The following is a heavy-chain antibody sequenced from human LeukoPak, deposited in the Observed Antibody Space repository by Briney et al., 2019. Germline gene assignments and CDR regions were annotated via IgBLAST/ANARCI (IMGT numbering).Heavy chain of an antibody. J-gene: IGHJ5*02. CDR3: ARVSPGIAAAGNLAWFDP. D-gene: IGHD6-13*01. CDR2: INPNSGGT. CDR1: GYTFTGYY. Sequence: ASVKVSCKASGYTFTGYYMHWVRQAPGQGLEWMGWINPNSGGTNYAQKFQGRVTMTRDTSISTAYMELSRLRSDDTAVYYCARVSPGIAAAGNLAWFDPWGQGTLVTVSS. V-gene: IGHV1-2*02.